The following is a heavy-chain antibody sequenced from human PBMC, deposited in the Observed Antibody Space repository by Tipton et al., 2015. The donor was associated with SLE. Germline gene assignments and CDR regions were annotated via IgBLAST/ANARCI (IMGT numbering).Heavy chain of an antibody. D-gene: IGHD5-12*01. V-gene: IGHV4-39*01. J-gene: IGHJ3*02. Sequence: TLSLTCSVSGGSISSSLHYWGWIRQTPGKGLEWIGSIYYSGSAYYSPSLKSRVTMSIHTSKNQFSLKLTSVTAADTAVYYCARGNKAYRGRAFDIWGQGTMVTVSS. CDR1: GGSISSSLHY. CDR2: IYYSGSA. CDR3: ARGNKAYRGRAFDI.